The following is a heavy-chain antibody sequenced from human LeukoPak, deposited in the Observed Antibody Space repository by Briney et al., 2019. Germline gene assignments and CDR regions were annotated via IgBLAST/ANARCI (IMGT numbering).Heavy chain of an antibody. D-gene: IGHD3-3*01. CDR3: ARDFWSGSPD. Sequence: GGSLRLSCAASGFTFSTYAMSWVRQAPGKGLEWVSYISSSGSTIYYADSVKGRFTISRDNAKNSLYLQMNSLGVEDTAVYYCARDFWSGSPDWGQGTLVTVSS. V-gene: IGHV3-48*04. J-gene: IGHJ4*02. CDR1: GFTFSTYA. CDR2: ISSSGSTI.